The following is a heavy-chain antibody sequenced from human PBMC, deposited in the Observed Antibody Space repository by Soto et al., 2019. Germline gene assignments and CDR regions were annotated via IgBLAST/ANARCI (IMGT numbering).Heavy chain of an antibody. V-gene: IGHV3-30*18. Sequence: GGSLRLSCAASGFTFSSYGMHWVRQAPGKGLEWVAVISYDGSNKYYADSVKGRFTISRDNSKNTLYLQMNSLRAEDTAVYYCAKEAAAGINYYYGMDVWGQGTTVTVSS. J-gene: IGHJ6*02. CDR2: ISYDGSNK. CDR1: GFTFSSYG. CDR3: AKEAAAGINYYYGMDV. D-gene: IGHD6-13*01.